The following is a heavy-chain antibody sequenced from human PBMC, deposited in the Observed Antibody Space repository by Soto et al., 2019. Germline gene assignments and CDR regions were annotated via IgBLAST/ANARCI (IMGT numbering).Heavy chain of an antibody. CDR3: ARAMVVTQNWFDP. J-gene: IGHJ5*02. CDR2: IYYSGST. CDR1: GGSISSRDYY. Sequence: SETLSLTCTVSGGSISSRDYYWSWFRLPPGKGLEWIGYIYYSGSTYYNLSLKSRVTISVDTSKNQFSLKLSSVTAADTAVYYCARAMVVTQNWFDPWGQGTLVTVS. V-gene: IGHV4-30-4*01. D-gene: IGHD2-21*02.